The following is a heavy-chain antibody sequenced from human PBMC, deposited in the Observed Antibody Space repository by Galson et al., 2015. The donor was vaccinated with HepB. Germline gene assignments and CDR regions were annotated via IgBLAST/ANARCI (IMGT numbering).Heavy chain of an antibody. Sequence: SLRLSCATSGFIFDDYAFYWFRQAPGKGLEWVGFIRRRAYGATTEYAASVKGRFTISRDESRSIAYLQMNSLKTEDTAVYYCTRDGDGGSSSGYHYYGMDVWGQGTTVTVS. CDR3: TRDGDGGSSSGYHYYGMDV. J-gene: IGHJ6*02. CDR2: IRRRAYGATT. CDR1: GFIFDDYA. D-gene: IGHD6-6*01. V-gene: IGHV3-49*03.